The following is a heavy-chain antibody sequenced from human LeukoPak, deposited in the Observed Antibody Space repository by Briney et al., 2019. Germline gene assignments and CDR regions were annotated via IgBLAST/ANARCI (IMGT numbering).Heavy chain of an antibody. J-gene: IGHJ6*02. CDR1: GYTFTSYD. Sequence: ASVKVSCKASGYTFTSYDINWVRQATGQGLEWMGWMNHNSGNTGYAQKFQGRVTMTRNTSISTAYMELSSLRSEDTAVYYCARGYDILTGDYYGMDVWGQGTTVTVSS. CDR3: ARGYDILTGDYYGMDV. CDR2: MNHNSGNT. D-gene: IGHD3-9*01. V-gene: IGHV1-8*01.